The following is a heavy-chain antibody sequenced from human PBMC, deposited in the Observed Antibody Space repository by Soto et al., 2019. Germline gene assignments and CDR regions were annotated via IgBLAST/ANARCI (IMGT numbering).Heavy chain of an antibody. CDR1: GYTFTGYY. Sequence: ASVKVSCKASGYTFTGYYMHWVRQAPGQGLEWMGWINPNSGGTNYAQKFQGWVTMTRDTSISTAYMELSRLRSDDTAVYYCARGEQGKYCSSTSCSQSNWFDPWGQGTLVTVSS. V-gene: IGHV1-2*04. D-gene: IGHD2-2*01. J-gene: IGHJ5*02. CDR2: INPNSGGT. CDR3: ARGEQGKYCSSTSCSQSNWFDP.